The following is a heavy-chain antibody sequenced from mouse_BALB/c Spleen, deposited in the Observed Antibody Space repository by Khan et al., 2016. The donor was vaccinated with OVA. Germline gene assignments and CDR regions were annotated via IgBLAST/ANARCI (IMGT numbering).Heavy chain of an antibody. CDR2: INPNNGGS. D-gene: IGHD3-1*01. J-gene: IGHJ3*01. Sequence: VQLQQSGPELVKPGASMKISCKASGYSFTDYTMNWVKQSHGENLEWIGLINPNNGGSTYNLKFRGKATLTVDKSSRPAYMELLSLTSEDSAVYYCARSGYGGFAYWGQGTLVTVSA. CDR1: GYSFTDYT. CDR3: ARSGYGGFAY. V-gene: IGHV1-18*01.